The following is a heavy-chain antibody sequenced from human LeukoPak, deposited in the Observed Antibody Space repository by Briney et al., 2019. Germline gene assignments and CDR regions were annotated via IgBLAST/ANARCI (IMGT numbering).Heavy chain of an antibody. Sequence: ASVKVSCKASGGTFSSYAISWVRQAPGQGLEWMGRIIPILGIANYAQKFQGRVTITADKSTSTAYMELSSLRSDDTAVYYCARDYVVRGVVYYYYGMDVWGQGTTVTVSS. CDR2: IIPILGIA. CDR1: GGTFSSYA. CDR3: ARDYVVRGVVYYYYGMDV. V-gene: IGHV1-69*04. D-gene: IGHD3-10*01. J-gene: IGHJ6*02.